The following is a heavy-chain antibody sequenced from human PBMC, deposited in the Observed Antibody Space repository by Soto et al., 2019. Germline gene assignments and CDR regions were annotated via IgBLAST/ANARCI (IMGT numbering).Heavy chain of an antibody. CDR2: IIPIFGTA. CDR3: ATGGRYSYERH. D-gene: IGHD5-18*01. Sequence: QVQLVQSGAEVKKPGSSVKVSCKASGGTFSSYAISWVRQAPGQGLEWMGGIIPIFGTANYAQKFQGRVTITADESTGAAYMELSRLRSEDTAVYYCATGGRYSYERHWGQGTLVTVSS. J-gene: IGHJ4*02. CDR1: GGTFSSYA. V-gene: IGHV1-69*12.